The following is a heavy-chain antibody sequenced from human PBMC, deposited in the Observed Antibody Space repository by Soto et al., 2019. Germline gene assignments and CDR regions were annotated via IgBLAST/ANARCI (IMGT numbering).Heavy chain of an antibody. CDR2: ISGNGVSI. Sequence: GGSLRLSCAASGFTFSSYALSWVRQTPGKGLEWISAISGNGVSIYYADSVKDRFTISRDNSKNILYLQMSSLRAGDTAIYYCAKNGKDYGDPVDHWGQGTLVTVSS. D-gene: IGHD4-17*01. J-gene: IGHJ4*02. CDR3: AKNGKDYGDPVDH. V-gene: IGHV3-23*01. CDR1: GFTFSSYA.